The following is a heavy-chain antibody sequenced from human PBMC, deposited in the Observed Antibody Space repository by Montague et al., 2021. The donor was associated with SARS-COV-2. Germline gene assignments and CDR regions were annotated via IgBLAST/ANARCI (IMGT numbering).Heavy chain of an antibody. CDR3: ARGSGYSGYALAC. CDR2: IYYSGGAXXXPSXXX. Sequence: SETLSLTCTVSGDSINNYYWSWIRQSPGKGLEYIGYIYYSGGAXXXPSXXXNXNPSFESRVAISLDTSKNQFSLHLSSVTTADTAVYYCARGSGYSGYALACWGQGPLVTVSP. V-gene: IGHV4-59*01. J-gene: IGHJ4*02. CDR1: GDSINNYY. D-gene: IGHD5-12*01.